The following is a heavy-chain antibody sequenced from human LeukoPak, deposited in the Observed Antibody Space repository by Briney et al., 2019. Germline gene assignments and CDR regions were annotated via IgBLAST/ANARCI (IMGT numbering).Heavy chain of an antibody. D-gene: IGHD3-16*01. CDR2: IYYSGST. J-gene: IGHJ3*02. Sequence: SETLSLTCTASGDSISRTHYSWGWIRQPPGKGLEWIGSIYYSGSTYYNPSLKSRVTISVDTSMQQFSLRLSSVTAADTAVYYCARGGSGFDIWGQGTKVTVSS. V-gene: IGHV4-39*07. CDR1: GDSISRTHYS. CDR3: ARGGSGFDI.